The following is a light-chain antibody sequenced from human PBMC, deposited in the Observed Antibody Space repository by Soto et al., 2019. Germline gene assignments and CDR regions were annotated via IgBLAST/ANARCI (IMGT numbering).Light chain of an antibody. CDR3: QQYGSTPPALT. J-gene: IGKJ4*01. V-gene: IGKV3-20*01. CDR1: QSVSSTY. CDR2: GAS. Sequence: EIVLTQSPGTLSLSPGERATLSCRASQSVSSTYLAWYQQKPGQAPRLLIYGASSRATGIPDRFSGSGSGPDFTLTISSLEPEDFAVYWCQQYGSTPPALTFGGGTKVEIK.